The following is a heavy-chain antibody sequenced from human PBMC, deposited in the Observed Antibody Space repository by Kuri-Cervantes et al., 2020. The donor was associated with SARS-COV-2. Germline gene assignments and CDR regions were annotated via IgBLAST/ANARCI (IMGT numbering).Heavy chain of an antibody. D-gene: IGHD3-16*01. CDR2: ISSSGTAM. Sequence: GGSLRLSCAASGFTFSSYSMNWVRQAPGRGLEWISYISSSGTAMYHADSVKGRFTISRDNSKNTLYLQMNSLRAEDTAVYYCAKGWGSGGADYWGQGTLVTVSS. CDR3: AKGWGSGGADY. CDR1: GFTFSSYS. J-gene: IGHJ4*02. V-gene: IGHV3-48*01.